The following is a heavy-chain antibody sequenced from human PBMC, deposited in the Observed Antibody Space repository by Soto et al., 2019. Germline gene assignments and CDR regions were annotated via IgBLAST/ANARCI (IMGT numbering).Heavy chain of an antibody. Sequence: VDVSVVSSVWTFRWRVFSWVRQAPRQGLEWMGGINPIFGTANYAQKFQGRVTITADESTSTAYMELSSLRSEDTAVYYCARDISGNYLDYWGQGTLVTVSS. CDR3: ARDISGNYLDY. CDR1: VWTFRWRV. J-gene: IGHJ4*02. CDR2: INPIFGTA. D-gene: IGHD1-26*01. V-gene: IGHV1-69*13.